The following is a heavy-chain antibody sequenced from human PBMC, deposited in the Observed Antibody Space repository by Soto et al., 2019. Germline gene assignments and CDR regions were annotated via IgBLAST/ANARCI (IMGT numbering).Heavy chain of an antibody. V-gene: IGHV4-34*01. D-gene: IGHD5-18*01. Sequence: XATLSLTCAVYGGSFSGYYGSWIRQPPGKGLEWIGEINHSGSTNYNPSLKSRVTISVDTSKNQFSLKLSSVTAADTAVYYCARKIQHETRYYGMDVWGQGTTVTVSS. J-gene: IGHJ6*02. CDR3: ARKIQHETRYYGMDV. CDR2: INHSGST. CDR1: GGSFSGYY.